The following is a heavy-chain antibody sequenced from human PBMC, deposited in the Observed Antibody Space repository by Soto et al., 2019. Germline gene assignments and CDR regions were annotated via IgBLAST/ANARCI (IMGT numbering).Heavy chain of an antibody. D-gene: IGHD6-19*01. CDR3: ARCLGSSSGWYVGGYFDC. Sequence: EVQLVESGGGLVQPGGSLRLSCTASGFTFSSYSMSWVRQAPGKGLEWVSYVSSGSGTIYYADSVKGRFTISRDNAKNSLFLHMNSLRDEDTAVYYCARCLGSSSGWYVGGYFDCWGQGTQVTVSS. V-gene: IGHV3-48*02. CDR2: VSSGSGTI. CDR1: GFTFSSYS. J-gene: IGHJ4*02.